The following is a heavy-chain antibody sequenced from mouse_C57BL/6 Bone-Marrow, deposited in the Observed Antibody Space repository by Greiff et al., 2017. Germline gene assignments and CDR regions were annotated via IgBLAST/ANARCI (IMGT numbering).Heavy chain of an antibody. CDR1: GYTFTSYW. CDR2: INPSNGGT. D-gene: IGHD1-1*01. Sequence: VQLQQSGTELVKPGASVKLSCKASGYTFTSYWMHWVKQRPGQGLEWIGNINPSNGGTNYNEKFKSKATLTVDKSSSTAYMQLSSLTSEDSAVYYCARPPTVVADYFDYWGQGTTLTVSS. CDR3: ARPPTVVADYFDY. V-gene: IGHV1-53*01. J-gene: IGHJ2*01.